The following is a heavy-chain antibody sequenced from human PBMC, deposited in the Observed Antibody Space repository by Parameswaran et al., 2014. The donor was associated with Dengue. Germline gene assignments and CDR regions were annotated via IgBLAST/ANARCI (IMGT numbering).Heavy chain of an antibody. J-gene: IGHJ4*02. V-gene: IGHV1-69*01. CDR2: IIPISGTT. D-gene: IGHD3-22*01. CDR3: AHGTQSYDSSGNFGYYFED. Sequence: WVRQAPGQGLEWMGGIIPISGTTAYAENFQGRVMINADESTSTAYMELRSLRSEDTAIYYCAHGTQSYDSSGNFGYYFEDWGRGTLVTVSS.